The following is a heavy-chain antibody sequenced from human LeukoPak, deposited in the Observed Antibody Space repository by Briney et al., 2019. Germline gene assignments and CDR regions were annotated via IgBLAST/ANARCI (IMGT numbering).Heavy chain of an antibody. CDR1: GGSFSGYY. CDR3: ARGHFWSGYYYYYYGVDV. CDR2: INHSGST. J-gene: IGHJ6*02. Sequence: KPSETLSLTCAVYGGSFSGYYWSWIRQPPGKGLEWIGEINHSGSTNYNPSLKSRVTISVDTSKNQFSLKLSSVTAADTAVYYCARGHFWSGYYYYYYGVDVWGQGTTVTVSS. V-gene: IGHV4-34*01. D-gene: IGHD3-3*02.